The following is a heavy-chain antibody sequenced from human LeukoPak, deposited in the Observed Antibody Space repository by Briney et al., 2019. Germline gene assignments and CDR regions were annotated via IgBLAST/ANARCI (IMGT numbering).Heavy chain of an antibody. Sequence: PGGSLRLSCAASGFTFSSSAMSWVRQAPGKGLEWVGRIKSKTDGGTTDYAAPVKGRFTISRDDSKNTLSLQMNSLKTEDTAVYYCTTDRANWYTSGLRWFDYWGQGTLVTVSS. D-gene: IGHD6-19*01. CDR2: IKSKTDGGTT. CDR3: TTDRANWYTSGLRWFDY. J-gene: IGHJ4*02. V-gene: IGHV3-15*01. CDR1: GFTFSSSA.